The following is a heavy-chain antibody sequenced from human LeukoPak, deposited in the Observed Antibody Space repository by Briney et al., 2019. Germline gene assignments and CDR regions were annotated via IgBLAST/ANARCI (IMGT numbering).Heavy chain of an antibody. CDR3: AKAEAREILRAVGLEEYLQY. J-gene: IGHJ1*01. CDR1: GITFSSYG. D-gene: IGHD3-10*01. Sequence: PGGSLRLSCAASGITFSSYGMSWVRQAPGKGLEWVAYIRVDGIDKYYPDSVKGRFTISRDNSKSTVYLQMNSLIPDDTAVYFCAKAEAREILRAVGLEEYLQYWGQGTLVTVSS. V-gene: IGHV3-30*02. CDR2: IRVDGIDK.